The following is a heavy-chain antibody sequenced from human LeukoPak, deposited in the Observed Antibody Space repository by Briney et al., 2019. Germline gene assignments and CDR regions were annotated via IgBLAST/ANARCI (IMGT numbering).Heavy chain of an antibody. CDR1: GYTFTSYD. CDR3: ARGRHYYYYMDV. CDR2: MYPNSGNT. V-gene: IGHV1-8*01. J-gene: IGHJ6*03. Sequence: ASVKVSCKASGYTFTSYDINRVRQATGQGLEWMGWMYPNSGNTGYAQKFQGRVTMTRNTSISTAYMELSSLRSEDTAVYYCARGRHYYYYMDVWGKGTTVTVSS.